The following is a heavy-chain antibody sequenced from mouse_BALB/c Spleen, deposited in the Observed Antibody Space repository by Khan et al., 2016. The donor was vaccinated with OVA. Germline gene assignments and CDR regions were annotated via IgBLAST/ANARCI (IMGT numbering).Heavy chain of an antibody. CDR1: GYSITSDYA. Sequence: EVQLQESGPGLVKPSQSLSLTCTVTGYSITSDYAWNWIRQFPGNKLEWMGYITYSGSTSYIPSLKSRISITRDTSKNQFFLQLNSVTSEDTATXYGARGRAYWGQGTLVTVSA. CDR3: ARGRAY. V-gene: IGHV3-2*02. J-gene: IGHJ3*01. CDR2: ITYSGST. D-gene: IGHD3-3*01.